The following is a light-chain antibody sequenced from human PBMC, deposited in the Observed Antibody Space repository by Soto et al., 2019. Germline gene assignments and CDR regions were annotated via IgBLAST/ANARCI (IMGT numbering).Light chain of an antibody. J-gene: IGLJ2*01. Sequence: QSVLTQPRSVSGSPGQSVTISCTGTSSDVGGYNYVSWYQQHPGKAPKLMIYDVSKRPSGVPDRFSGSKSGNPASLTISGLQAEDEADYSCCSYAGSYTFVVFGGGTKLTVL. CDR3: CSYAGSYTFVV. CDR2: DVS. CDR1: SSDVGGYNY. V-gene: IGLV2-11*01.